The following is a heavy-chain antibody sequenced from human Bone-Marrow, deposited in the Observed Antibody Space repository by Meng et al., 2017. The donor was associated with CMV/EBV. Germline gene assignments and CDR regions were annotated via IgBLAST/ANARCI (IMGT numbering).Heavy chain of an antibody. V-gene: IGHV3-48*03. CDR1: GFTFSSYE. D-gene: IGHD4-11*01. J-gene: IGHJ6*02. CDR3: ARATAASYSNYLAYYCYGMDV. Sequence: GESLKISCVASGFTFSSYEINWVRQAPGKGLEWVSYISSGGITIYYADSVKGRFTISRDNAKNSLYLQMNSLRAEDTAVYYCARATAASYSNYLAYYCYGMDVWGQGTTVTVSS. CDR2: ISSGGITI.